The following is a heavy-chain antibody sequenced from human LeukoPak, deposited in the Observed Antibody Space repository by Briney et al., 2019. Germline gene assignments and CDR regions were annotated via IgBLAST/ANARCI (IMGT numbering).Heavy chain of an antibody. V-gene: IGHV4-39*07. CDR2: IYYSGST. CDR3: ARGGDGYNYSDY. D-gene: IGHD5-24*01. Sequence: SETLSLTCTVSGGSISSNDYYWDWIRQPPGMGLEYIGSIYYSGSTYYNPSLKSRVTISVDTSKNQFSLKLSSVTAADTAVYYCARGGDGYNYSDYWGQGTLVTVSS. J-gene: IGHJ4*02. CDR1: GGSISSNDYY.